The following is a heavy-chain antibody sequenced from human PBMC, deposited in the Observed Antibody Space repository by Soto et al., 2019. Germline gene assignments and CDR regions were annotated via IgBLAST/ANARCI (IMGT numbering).Heavy chain of an antibody. J-gene: IGHJ6*02. CDR1: GFTFSSYD. D-gene: IGHD6-25*01. V-gene: IGHV3-13*01. CDR2: IGTAGDT. Sequence: EVQLVESGGGLVQPGGSLRLSCAASGFTFSSYDMHWVRQATGKGLEWVSAIGTAGDTYYPGSVKGRFTISRENAKNSLYLQMSSLRAEDTAVYYCARDGGRDSSGYYYGMDVWGQGPTVTVSS. CDR3: ARDGGRDSSGYYYGMDV.